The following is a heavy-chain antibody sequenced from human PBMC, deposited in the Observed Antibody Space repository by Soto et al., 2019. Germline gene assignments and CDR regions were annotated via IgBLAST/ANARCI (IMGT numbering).Heavy chain of an antibody. CDR1: GGTFSSYP. J-gene: IGHJ4*02. Sequence: QVQLVQSGAEVKKPGSSVNVSCKTFGGTFSSYPISWVRQAPGEGLEWMGAITPIFGTTDYAQNFQGRLIITADESTSTAYMELTSLRSEDTATYFCARIGTSVGGYWGQGTLVTVSS. D-gene: IGHD2-15*01. CDR3: ARIGTSVGGY. CDR2: ITPIFGTT. V-gene: IGHV1-69*01.